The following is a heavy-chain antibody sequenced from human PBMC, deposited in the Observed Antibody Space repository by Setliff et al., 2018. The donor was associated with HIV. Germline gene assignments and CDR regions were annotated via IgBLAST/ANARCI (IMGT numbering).Heavy chain of an antibody. CDR2: IDPNGGAT. D-gene: IGHD2-2*01. J-gene: IGHJ3*02. CDR1: GYPFTSYF. CDR3: ARAGGGATDQAFDI. Sequence: ASVKVSCKAFGYPFTSYFLHWVRQAPGHGLEWLGIIDPNGGATNNAQELQGGLTVTTETSTGTLYMELSNLRSDDSAVYYCARAGGGATDQAFDIWGQGTMVT. V-gene: IGHV1-46*01.